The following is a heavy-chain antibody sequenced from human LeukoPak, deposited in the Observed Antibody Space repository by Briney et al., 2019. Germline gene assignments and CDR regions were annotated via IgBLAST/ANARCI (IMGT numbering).Heavy chain of an antibody. CDR3: ARRARTYYDILTGYTDY. CDR2: IYYSGST. CDR1: GGSISSYY. J-gene: IGHJ4*02. D-gene: IGHD3-9*01. Sequence: SETLSLTCTVSGGSISSYYWSWIRQPPGKGLEWIGYIYYSGSTNYNPSLKSRVTISVDTSKNQFSLKLSSVTAADTAVYYCARRARTYYDILTGYTDYWGQGTLVTVSS. V-gene: IGHV4-59*08.